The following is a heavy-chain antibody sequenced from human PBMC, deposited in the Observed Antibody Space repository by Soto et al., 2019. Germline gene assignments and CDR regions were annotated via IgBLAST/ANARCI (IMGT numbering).Heavy chain of an antibody. CDR2: ILNDGSNR. CDR3: ARDDEYSGNGMDV. Sequence: QVQLVESGGGVVQPGRSLRLSCAASEFTFSNYGMHWARQAPGKGLEWVAVILNDGSNRYHADSVKDRFTISRDNSKNTLYLQMNSLRAEDTAVYYCARDDEYSGNGMDVWGQGTTVTVS. V-gene: IGHV3-33*01. J-gene: IGHJ6*02. CDR1: EFTFSNYG. D-gene: IGHD3-10*01.